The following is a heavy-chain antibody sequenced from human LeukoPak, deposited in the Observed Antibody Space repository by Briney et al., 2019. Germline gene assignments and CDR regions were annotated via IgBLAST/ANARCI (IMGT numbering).Heavy chain of an antibody. V-gene: IGHV3-74*01. CDR3: AARYYGDYERPFDY. D-gene: IGHD4-17*01. CDR2: INSDGSST. J-gene: IGHJ4*02. Sequence: PGGSLRLSCAASGFTLSSYWMHWVRQAPGKGLVWVSRINSDGSSTSYADSVKGRFTISRDNAKNTLYLQMNSLRAEDTAVYYCAARYYGDYERPFDYWGQGTLVTVSS. CDR1: GFTLSSYW.